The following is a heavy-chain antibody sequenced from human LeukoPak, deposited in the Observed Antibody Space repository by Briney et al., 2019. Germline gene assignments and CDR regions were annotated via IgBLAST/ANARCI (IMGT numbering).Heavy chain of an antibody. Sequence: SETLSLTCTVSGGSISSGDYYWSWIRQPPGKGLEWIGYIYYSGSTYYNPSLKSRVTISVDTSKNQFSLKLSSVTAADTAVYYCARVGLVDYYYDSSGYYHWGQGTLVTVSS. D-gene: IGHD3-22*01. CDR1: GGSISSGDYY. J-gene: IGHJ5*02. CDR2: IYYSGST. V-gene: IGHV4-30-4*01. CDR3: ARVGLVDYYYDSSGYYH.